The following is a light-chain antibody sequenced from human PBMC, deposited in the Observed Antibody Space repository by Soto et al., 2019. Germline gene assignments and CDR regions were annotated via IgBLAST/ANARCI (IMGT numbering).Light chain of an antibody. CDR2: GAS. CDR1: QDVSND. J-gene: IGKJ2*01. CDR3: QQAKSVPYT. Sequence: DIQMTQSPPSLSASVGDRVTITCRASQDVSNDLGWFQQKPGKAPKRLIFGASNLESGVPSRFSGTGSGTEFILTITNLQPEDFATYYCQQAKSVPYTFGQGTKLDIK. V-gene: IGKV1-17*02.